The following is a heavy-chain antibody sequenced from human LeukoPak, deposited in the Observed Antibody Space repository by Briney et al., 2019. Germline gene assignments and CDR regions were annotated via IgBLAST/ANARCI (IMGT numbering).Heavy chain of an antibody. D-gene: IGHD3-10*01. CDR2: MYYSGNT. V-gene: IGHV4-39*07. CDR1: GGSISSSRYY. Sequence: SETLSLTCTVSGGSISSSRYYWGWIRQSPGKGLEWIGSMYYSGNTYYNPSLKSRVTISVDTSKNQFSLKLSSVTAADTAVYYCARGLASGAYYYMDVWGKGTTVTVSS. J-gene: IGHJ6*03. CDR3: ARGLASGAYYYMDV.